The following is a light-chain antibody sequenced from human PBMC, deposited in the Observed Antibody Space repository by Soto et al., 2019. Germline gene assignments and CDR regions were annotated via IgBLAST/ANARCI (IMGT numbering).Light chain of an antibody. CDR2: LNSNGSH. V-gene: IGLV4-69*01. Sequence: QLVLTQSPSASASLGASVKLTCTLSSGHSSYAIAWHQQKPEKGPRYLMTLNSNGSHSKGDGIPDRFSGSSSGAERYLTISSLQSEDESDYYCQTWGTGIHYVFGTGTKVTVL. J-gene: IGLJ1*01. CDR1: SGHSSYA. CDR3: QTWGTGIHYV.